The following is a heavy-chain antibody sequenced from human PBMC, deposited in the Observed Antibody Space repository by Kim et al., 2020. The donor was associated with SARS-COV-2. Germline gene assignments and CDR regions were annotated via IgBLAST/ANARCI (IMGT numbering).Heavy chain of an antibody. Sequence: GGSLRLSCAASGFTFSTNAMPWVRQAPGKGLEWVASIGCSGITTFYADSVKGRFTISRDNSKNTLYLQMNSLRAEDTAVYYCAKSRGRWWYVAYCDYWS. V-gene: IGHV3-23*01. CDR1: GFTFSTNA. CDR3: AKSRGRWWYVAYCDY. CDR2: IGCSGITT. D-gene: IGHD2-15*01. J-gene: IGHJ4*01.